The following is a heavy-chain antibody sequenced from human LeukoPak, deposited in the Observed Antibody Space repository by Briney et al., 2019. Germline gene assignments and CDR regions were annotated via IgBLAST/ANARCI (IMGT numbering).Heavy chain of an antibody. V-gene: IGHV4-59*01. J-gene: IGHJ4*02. CDR1: GASISSYY. CDR2: IYYSGST. Sequence: SQSLSLTRTVSGASISSYYWSWIRPHPGKGLAWIGYIYYSGSTNYSPSLKSRVTIQVDTAKNQFSLKLSSVTAADTAVYYCARGVHGRSYYFHYWGQGTLVTVSS. CDR3: ARGVHGRSYYFHY. D-gene: IGHD6-6*01.